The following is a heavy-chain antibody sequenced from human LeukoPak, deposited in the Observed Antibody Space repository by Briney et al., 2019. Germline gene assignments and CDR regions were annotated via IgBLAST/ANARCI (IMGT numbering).Heavy chain of an antibody. Sequence: GGCLRLACVVSVFTPQNAWVRSVRQAPGKGLEWVGRSRSKTDGGTTDYAAAVTGRFTISRDASKNTLYPQMNSLKTEDTTVHYCTTGTEKQWLSLDYWGQGTLVTVSS. J-gene: IGHJ4*02. V-gene: IGHV3-15*01. CDR2: SRSKTDGGTT. D-gene: IGHD6-19*01. CDR1: VFTPQNAW. CDR3: TTGTEKQWLSLDY.